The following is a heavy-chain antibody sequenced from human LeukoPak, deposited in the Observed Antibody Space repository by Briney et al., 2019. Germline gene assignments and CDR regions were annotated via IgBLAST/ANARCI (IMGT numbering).Heavy chain of an antibody. D-gene: IGHD6-19*01. Sequence: ASVKVSCKASGYSFTGYYIHWVRQAPGQGFEWLGWINPDSGGTNFAQKFQGRVTMTRDTSVTTGFMHLSGLRSDDTAVYYCARGYDSGWPHYYYGMDVWGQGTTVTVSS. V-gene: IGHV1-2*02. CDR1: GYSFTGYY. CDR3: ARGYDSGWPHYYYGMDV. CDR2: INPDSGGT. J-gene: IGHJ6*02.